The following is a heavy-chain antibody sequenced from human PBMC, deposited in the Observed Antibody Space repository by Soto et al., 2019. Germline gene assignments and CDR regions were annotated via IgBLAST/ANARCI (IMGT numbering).Heavy chain of an antibody. Sequence: SETLSLTCTVSGGSISSGGYYWSWIRQHPGKGLEWIGYIYYSGSTYYNPSLKSRVTISVDTSKNQFSLKLSSVTAADTAVYYCARERVDTALVTIDYWGQGTLVTVYS. CDR3: ARERVDTALVTIDY. CDR2: IYYSGST. V-gene: IGHV4-31*03. J-gene: IGHJ4*02. CDR1: GGSISSGGYY. D-gene: IGHD5-18*01.